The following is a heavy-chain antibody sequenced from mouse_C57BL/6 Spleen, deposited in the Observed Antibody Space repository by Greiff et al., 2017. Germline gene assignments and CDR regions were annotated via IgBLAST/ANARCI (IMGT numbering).Heavy chain of an antibody. CDR3: ARLGLLLYFDY. D-gene: IGHD2-3*01. V-gene: IGHV1-64*01. Sequence: QVQLQQPGAELVKPGASVKLSCKASGYTFTSYWMHWVKQRPGQGLEWIGMIHPNSGSTNYNEKFKSKATLTVDKSSSTAYMQLSSLTSEDSAVYYCARLGLLLYFDYWGQGTTLTVSS. CDR2: IHPNSGST. J-gene: IGHJ2*01. CDR1: GYTFTSYW.